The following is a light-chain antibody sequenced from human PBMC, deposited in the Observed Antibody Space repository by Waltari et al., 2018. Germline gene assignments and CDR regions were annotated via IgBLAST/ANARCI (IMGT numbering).Light chain of an antibody. V-gene: IGLV2-23*02. CDR1: STNIGFYDL. CDR2: DVI. Sequence: QSALTQPASVSGSPGQSITISCTGSSTNIGFYDLVSWYQQHPGKAPKLIIFDVIKRPSGVSDRFSGSKSGNTASLTISGLQTEDDADYYCCSYSGSGSFPYVFGPGTGVAVL. CDR3: CSYSGSGSFPYV. J-gene: IGLJ1*01.